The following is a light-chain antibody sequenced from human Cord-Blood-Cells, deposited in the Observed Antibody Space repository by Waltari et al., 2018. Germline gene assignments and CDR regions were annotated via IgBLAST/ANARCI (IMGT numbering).Light chain of an antibody. V-gene: IGLV2-11*01. CDR1: SSDVGGYNY. CDR3: CSYAGSYNYV. CDR2: DVS. Sequence: QSALTQPRSVSGSPGQSVTISCTGTSSDVGGYNYVSWYQQHPGKAPTLMIYDVSTRPSGVPDRFSGSKSGNAASLTISGLQAEDEADYYCCSYAGSYNYVFGTGTKVTVL. J-gene: IGLJ1*01.